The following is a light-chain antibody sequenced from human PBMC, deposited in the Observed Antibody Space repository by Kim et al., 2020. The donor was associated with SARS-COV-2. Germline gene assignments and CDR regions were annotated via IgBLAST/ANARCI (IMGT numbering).Light chain of an antibody. Sequence: GTIAWTGGSSNVGAGYVVQWYQQLPGTASKLLIYDNSSRPSGVPDRCAGSKSGTSASVAITGVQAKDEADYDCQSYDSSLSALYVFGTGTKVTVL. J-gene: IGLJ1*01. CDR2: DNS. CDR1: SSNVGAGYV. V-gene: IGLV1-40*01. CDR3: QSYDSSLSALYV.